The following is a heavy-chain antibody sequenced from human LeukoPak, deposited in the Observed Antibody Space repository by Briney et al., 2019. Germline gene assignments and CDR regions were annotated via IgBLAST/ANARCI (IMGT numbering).Heavy chain of an antibody. Sequence: SETLSLTCTVSGGSISSYYWSWIRQPPGKGLEWIGYIYYSGSTNYNPSLKSRVAISVDTSKNQFSLKLSSVTAADTAVYYCARYVLYGSSGYRYAYFDYWGQGTLVTVSS. D-gene: IGHD3-22*01. J-gene: IGHJ4*02. V-gene: IGHV4-59*01. CDR2: IYYSGST. CDR3: ARYVLYGSSGYRYAYFDY. CDR1: GGSISSYY.